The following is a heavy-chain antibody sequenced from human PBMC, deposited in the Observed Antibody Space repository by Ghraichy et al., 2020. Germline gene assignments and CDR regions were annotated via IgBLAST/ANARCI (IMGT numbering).Heavy chain of an antibody. CDR1: DDSFSRYG. J-gene: IGHJ4*02. CDR3: ARGGPLEAYGSSFDD. Sequence: ASVKVSCKSSDDSFSRYGFAWVRQAPGQGLEWMGLISTKNGHTKYAQKFQGRVTMTTDTSTRTVYMEMKSLRSDDTAVYFCARGGPLEAYGSSFDDWGQGTLVIVSS. D-gene: IGHD3-10*01. V-gene: IGHV1-18*01. CDR2: ISTKNGHT.